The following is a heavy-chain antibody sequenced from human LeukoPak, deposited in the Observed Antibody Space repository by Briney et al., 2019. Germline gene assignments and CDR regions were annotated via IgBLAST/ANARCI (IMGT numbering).Heavy chain of an antibody. CDR2: ISYDGSNK. D-gene: IGHD3-22*01. Sequence: GGSLRLSCAASGFTFSSYAMHWVRQAPGKGLEWVAVISYDGSNKYYADSVKGRFTISRDNSKNTLYLQMSSLRAEDTAVYYCASPFLGVVVTNNFDYWGQGTLVTVSS. V-gene: IGHV3-30-3*01. CDR3: ASPFLGVVVTNNFDY. J-gene: IGHJ4*02. CDR1: GFTFSSYA.